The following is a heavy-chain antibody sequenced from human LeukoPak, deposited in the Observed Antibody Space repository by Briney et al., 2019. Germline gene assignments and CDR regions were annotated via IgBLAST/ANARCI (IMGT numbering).Heavy chain of an antibody. CDR3: AKNIWTEMATIYYYMDV. J-gene: IGHJ6*03. CDR2: ISGSAYST. D-gene: IGHD5-24*01. CDR1: GFTFSSYA. V-gene: IGHV3-23*01. Sequence: GGSLRLSCTASGFTFSSYAMSWVRQAPGKGLEWVSAISGSAYSTYYADSVKGRFTISRDNSKNTLYLQMNSLRAEDTAVYYCAKNIWTEMATIYYYMDVWGKGTTVTVSS.